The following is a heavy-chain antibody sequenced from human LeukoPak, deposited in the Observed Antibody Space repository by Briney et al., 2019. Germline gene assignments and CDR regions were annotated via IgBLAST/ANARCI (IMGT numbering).Heavy chain of an antibody. V-gene: IGHV1-18*01. CDR2: ISTYNGNT. CDR3: ARDVVVAGSNSWDY. J-gene: IGHJ4*02. D-gene: IGHD2-15*01. CDR1: GYTFTTYG. Sequence: GASVKVSCKAFGYTFTTYGLSWVRQAPGQGLEWMGWISTYNGNTNYAQDFRGRVTMTIDISTSTAYMELRSLRSDDTAVYYCARDVVVAGSNSWDYWGQGTLVTVSS.